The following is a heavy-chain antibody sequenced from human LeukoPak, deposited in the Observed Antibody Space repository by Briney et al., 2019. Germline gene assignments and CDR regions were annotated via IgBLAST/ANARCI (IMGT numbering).Heavy chain of an antibody. V-gene: IGHV3-7*01. CDR3: ARALPLYNRRSGYYYPEDDY. CDR2: IKQDETET. D-gene: IGHD3-22*01. J-gene: IGHJ4*02. CDR1: GFTFSNYW. Sequence: GSLRLSCAASGFTFSNYWMSWVRQAPGKGLEWVANIKQDETETYYVDSVKGRFTISRDNAKNSLYLQMNSLRVEDTAVYYCARALPLYNRRSGYYYPEDDYGGQGPQVPVAS.